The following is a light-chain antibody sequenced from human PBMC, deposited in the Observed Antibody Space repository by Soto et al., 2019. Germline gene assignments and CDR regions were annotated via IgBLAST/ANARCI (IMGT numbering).Light chain of an antibody. CDR1: QNIGSQ. V-gene: IGKV1-39*01. CDR2: GAS. J-gene: IGKJ3*01. CDR3: QQSHSLSPLS. Sequence: DLRMTQFPSSLSPSVGDRVTIACRASQNIGSQLNWYQQKVGQAPKLLIYGASILQSGVPSRFSGGGSGTDFSLTISSLQPDDFATYYCQQSHSLSPLSFGPGTTVNI.